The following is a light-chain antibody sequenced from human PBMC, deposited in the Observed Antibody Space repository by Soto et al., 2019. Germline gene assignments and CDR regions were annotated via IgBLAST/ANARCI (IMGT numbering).Light chain of an antibody. CDR2: DAS. CDR1: QSVSSY. Sequence: EIVLTQSPATLSLSPGDRATLSCRASQSVSSYLAWYQQKPGQAPRLLIYDASNRATGIPARFSGSGSGTDFTLTIPSLEPEDFAVYYCQQRSTWPSTLGGGTTVEIK. V-gene: IGKV3-11*01. CDR3: QQRSTWPST. J-gene: IGKJ4*01.